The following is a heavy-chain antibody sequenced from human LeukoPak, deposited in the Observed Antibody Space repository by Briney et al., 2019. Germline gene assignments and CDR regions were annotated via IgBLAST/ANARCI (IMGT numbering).Heavy chain of an antibody. Sequence: PSETLSLTCAVSGGSISSGGYAWSWIRQPPGKGLEWVGYIYDSGSTYYNPSLKSRVTISLDRSKNQFSLKLNSVTAADTAVYYCARDNDSSGWYRWFDPWGQGTLVTVSS. CDR2: IYDSGST. D-gene: IGHD6-19*01. V-gene: IGHV4-30-2*01. CDR3: ARDNDSSGWYRWFDP. J-gene: IGHJ5*02. CDR1: GGSISSGGYA.